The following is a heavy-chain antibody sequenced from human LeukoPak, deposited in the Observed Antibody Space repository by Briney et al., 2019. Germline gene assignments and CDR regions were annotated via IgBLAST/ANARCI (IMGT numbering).Heavy chain of an antibody. CDR3: ARMSSGWYLTDFDY. V-gene: IGHV4-39*01. Sequence: SETLSLTCTVSGGSISGSSYYWGWIRQPPGKGLEWIGSIYYSGSTYYNPSLKSRVTISVDTSKNQFSLKLSSVTAADTAVYYCARMSSGWYLTDFDYWGQGTLVTVSS. J-gene: IGHJ4*02. CDR2: IYYSGST. D-gene: IGHD6-19*01. CDR1: GGSISGSSYY.